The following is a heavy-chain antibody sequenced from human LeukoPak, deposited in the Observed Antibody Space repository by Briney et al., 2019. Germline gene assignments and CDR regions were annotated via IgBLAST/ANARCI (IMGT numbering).Heavy chain of an antibody. V-gene: IGHV4-61*02. D-gene: IGHD3-10*01. CDR2: IYAGGSS. CDR1: GGSVGSDNSY. CDR3: ARGYYYRT. Sequence: SETLSLTCTVSGGSVGSDNSYWNWIRQPAGKGLEWIGRIYAGGSSTYNPSLKSRVTILVDTSKNQFSLRLSSMTAADTAVYYCARGYYYRTWGLGTLVTVSS. J-gene: IGHJ4*02.